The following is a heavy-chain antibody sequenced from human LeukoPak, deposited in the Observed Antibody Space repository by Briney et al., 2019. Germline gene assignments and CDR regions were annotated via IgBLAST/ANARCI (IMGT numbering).Heavy chain of an antibody. Sequence: SETLSLTCTVSGGSISSYYWSWIRQPPGKGLEWIGYIYYSGSTNYNPSLKSRVTISVDTSKNQFSLKLSSVTAADTAVYYCARDWNDILTGYISPYYYYGMDVWGQGTTVTVSS. V-gene: IGHV4-59*01. D-gene: IGHD3-9*01. J-gene: IGHJ6*02. CDR2: IYYSGST. CDR1: GGSISSYY. CDR3: ARDWNDILTGYISPYYYYGMDV.